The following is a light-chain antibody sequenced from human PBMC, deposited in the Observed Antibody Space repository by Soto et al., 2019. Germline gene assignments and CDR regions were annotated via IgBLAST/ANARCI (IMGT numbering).Light chain of an antibody. J-gene: IGKJ4*01. CDR1: QAIITY. Sequence: DIQLTQSPSSLSASVGDRVTITCQATQAIITYLNWFQQKPGKAPNLLIYDASHLETGVPSRFSGSGSGTEFIFTISSLQPEDTGTYYCQQYHNLPLTFGGGTKVDIK. CDR2: DAS. V-gene: IGKV1-33*01. CDR3: QQYHNLPLT.